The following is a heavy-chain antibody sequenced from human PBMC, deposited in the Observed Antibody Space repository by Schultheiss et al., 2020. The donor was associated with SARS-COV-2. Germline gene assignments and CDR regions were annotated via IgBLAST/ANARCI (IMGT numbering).Heavy chain of an antibody. CDR1: GGSISSYY. CDR3: ARERAVTTSKKYNWFDP. D-gene: IGHD4-17*01. J-gene: IGHJ5*02. V-gene: IGHV4-59*12. Sequence: SETLSLTCTVSGGSISSYYWSWIRQPPGKGLEWIGYIYYSGSTNYNPSLKSRVTISVDPSKNQFSLKLSSVTAADTAVYYCARERAVTTSKKYNWFDPWGQGTLVTVSS. CDR2: IYYSGST.